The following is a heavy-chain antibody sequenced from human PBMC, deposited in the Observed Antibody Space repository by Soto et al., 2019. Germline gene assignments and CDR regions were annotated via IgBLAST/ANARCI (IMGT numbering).Heavy chain of an antibody. Sequence: WGSLRLSCSASGFIFSESTIYWVRDVSGKGLEAISAVSTSGRSTYYADSVKDRFTISRDNSKNTLSLQMGSLRPEDTAIYYCVKQAHGLDGVAFDYWGQGTQVTVSS. D-gene: IGHD2-15*01. CDR3: VKQAHGLDGVAFDY. CDR2: VSTSGRST. J-gene: IGHJ4*02. V-gene: IGHV3-64D*06. CDR1: GFIFSEST.